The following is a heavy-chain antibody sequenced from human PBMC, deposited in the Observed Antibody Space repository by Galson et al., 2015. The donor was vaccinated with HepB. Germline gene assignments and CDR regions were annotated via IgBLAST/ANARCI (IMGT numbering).Heavy chain of an antibody. J-gene: IGHJ4*02. CDR2: INPNSGGT. CDR1: GYTFTGYY. Sequence: SVKVSCKASGYTFTGYYMHWVRQAPGQGLGWMGWINPNSGGTNYAQKFQGRVTMTRDTSISTAYMELSRLRSDDTAVYYCARSDFPRSWYGDYWGQGTLVTVSS. D-gene: IGHD6-13*01. V-gene: IGHV1-2*02. CDR3: ARSDFPRSWYGDY.